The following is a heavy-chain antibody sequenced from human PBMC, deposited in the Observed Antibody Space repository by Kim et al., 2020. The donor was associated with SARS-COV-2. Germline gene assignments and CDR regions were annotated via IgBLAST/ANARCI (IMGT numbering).Heavy chain of an antibody. CDR1: GGSFSGYY. D-gene: IGHD2-21*02. Sequence: SETLSLTCAVYGGSFSGYYWSWIRQPPGKGLEWIGEINHSGSTNYNPSLKSRVTISVDTSKNQFSLKLSSVTAADTAVYYCAREEGGGNSAWFAPWGQGT. CDR3: AREEGGGNSAWFAP. J-gene: IGHJ5*02. V-gene: IGHV4-34*01. CDR2: INHSGST.